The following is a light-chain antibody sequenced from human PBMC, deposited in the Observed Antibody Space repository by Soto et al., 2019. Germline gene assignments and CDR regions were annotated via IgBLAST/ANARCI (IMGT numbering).Light chain of an antibody. V-gene: IGKV3-11*01. CDR1: QRVSTY. CDR2: DAS. Sequence: EIVLTQSPATLSLSPGERATLSCRASQRVSTYLAWYQQKPGQAPRLLIYDASNRATGIPARISGSGSGTDFTLTISSLEPEDSEVYYCQQRSNWPLTFGPGTKVDIK. CDR3: QQRSNWPLT. J-gene: IGKJ3*01.